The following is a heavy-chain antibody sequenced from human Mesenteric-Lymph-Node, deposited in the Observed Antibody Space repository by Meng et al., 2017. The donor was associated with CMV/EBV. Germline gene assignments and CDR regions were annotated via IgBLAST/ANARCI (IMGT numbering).Heavy chain of an antibody. Sequence: AIYGGSFSGHYWTWIRQTPGKGLEWIGEINHSGSTNYNPSLKSRVTISIDPPKNQYSLNLNSVTAAGTAVYYCARYLVTTITYYFDLWGRGTLVTVSS. CDR1: GGSFSGHY. J-gene: IGHJ2*01. D-gene: IGHD5-12*01. CDR2: INHSGST. V-gene: IGHV4-34*01. CDR3: ARYLVTTITYYFDL.